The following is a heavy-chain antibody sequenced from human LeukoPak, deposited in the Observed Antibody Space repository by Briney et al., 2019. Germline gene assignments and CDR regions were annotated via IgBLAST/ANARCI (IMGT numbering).Heavy chain of an antibody. V-gene: IGHV4-30-2*01. CDR2: IYHSGST. Sequence: TLSLTCTVSGGSISSGGYYWSWIRQPPGKGLEWIGYIYHSGSTYYNPSLKSRVTISVDRSKNQFSLKLSSVTAADTAVYYCARPQVNDYGDCGIWGQGTMVAVSS. CDR1: GGSISSGGYY. D-gene: IGHD4-17*01. J-gene: IGHJ3*02. CDR3: ARPQVNDYGDCGI.